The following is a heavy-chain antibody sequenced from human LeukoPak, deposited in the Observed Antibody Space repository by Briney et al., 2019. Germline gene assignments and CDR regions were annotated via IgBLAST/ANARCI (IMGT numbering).Heavy chain of an antibody. CDR2: INPSGGST. CDR3: ARDNSVEDTAWWFDP. Sequence: VASVKVSCKASGYTFTSYYMHWVRQAPGQGLEWMGLINPSGGSTSYAQKFQGRVTITRDMSTSTDYMELSSLRSEDTAVYYCARDNSVEDTAWWFDPWGQGTLVTVSS. CDR1: GYTFTSYY. J-gene: IGHJ5*02. D-gene: IGHD4-23*01. V-gene: IGHV1-46*01.